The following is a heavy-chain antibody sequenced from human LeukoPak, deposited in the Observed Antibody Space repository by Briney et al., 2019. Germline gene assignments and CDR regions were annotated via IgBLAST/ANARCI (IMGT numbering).Heavy chain of an antibody. D-gene: IGHD3-3*01. CDR2: ISYDGSNK. Sequence: PGGSLRLSCAASGFTFSSYAMHWVRQAPGKGLEWVAVISYDGSNKYYADSVKGRFTISRDNSKNTLYLQMNSLRAEDTAVYYCAVIWGGYYLPDYWGQGTLVTVSS. V-gene: IGHV3-30-3*01. CDR3: AVIWGGYYLPDY. J-gene: IGHJ4*02. CDR1: GFTFSSYA.